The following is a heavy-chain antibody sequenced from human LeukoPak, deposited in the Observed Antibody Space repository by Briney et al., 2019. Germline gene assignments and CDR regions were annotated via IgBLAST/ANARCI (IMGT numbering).Heavy chain of an antibody. CDR3: ARDLTTVTTEHAFDI. D-gene: IGHD4-17*01. CDR2: INPNSGGT. CDR1: GYTFTGYY. V-gene: IGHV1-2*02. Sequence: ASVTVSCKASGYTFTGYYMHWVRQAPGQGLEWMGWINPNSGGTNYAQKFQGRVTMTRDTSISTAYMELSRLRSDDTAVYYCARDLTTVTTEHAFDIWGQGTMVTVSS. J-gene: IGHJ3*02.